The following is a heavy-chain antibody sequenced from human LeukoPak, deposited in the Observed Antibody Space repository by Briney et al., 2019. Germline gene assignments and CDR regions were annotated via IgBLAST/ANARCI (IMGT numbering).Heavy chain of an antibody. V-gene: IGHV1-46*01. CDR1: GYTFTSYY. Sequence: ASVKVSCKASGYTFTSYYMHWVRQAPGQGLEWMGIINPSGGSTSYAQTFQGRVSMTRDMSTSTAYMELSSLRSEDTAVYYCAKNLRITIIVVVKAPAQIDYWGQGTLVTVSS. CDR3: AKNLRITIIVVVKAPAQIDY. J-gene: IGHJ4*02. CDR2: INPSGGST. D-gene: IGHD3-22*01.